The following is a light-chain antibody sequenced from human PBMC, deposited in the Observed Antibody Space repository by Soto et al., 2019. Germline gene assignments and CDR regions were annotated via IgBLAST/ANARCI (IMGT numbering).Light chain of an antibody. CDR1: SSDVGGYNY. CDR2: DVN. Sequence: QSVLTQPASVSGSPGQSIAISCTGTSSDVGGYNYVSWYQQHPGKAPKLMIYDVNNRPSGVSNRFSGSKSGNTASLTISGLQAEDEADYYCCSYTTXSTYVFGTGTKVTVL. CDR3: CSYTTXSTYV. J-gene: IGLJ1*01. V-gene: IGLV2-14*03.